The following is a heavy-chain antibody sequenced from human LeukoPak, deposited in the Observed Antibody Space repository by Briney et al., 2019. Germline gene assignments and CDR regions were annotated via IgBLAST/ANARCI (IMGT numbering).Heavy chain of an antibody. CDR3: TTDWDSSGYYYLFDVGTDY. V-gene: IGHV3-15*01. CDR1: GFTFSIHA. D-gene: IGHD3-22*01. Sequence: PGGSLRLSCAASGFTFSIHAMHWVRQAPGKGLEWVGRIKSKTDGGTTDYAAPVKGRFTISRDDSKNTLYLQMNSLKTEDTAVYYCTTDWDSSGYYYLFDVGTDYWGQGTLVTVSS. CDR2: IKSKTDGGTT. J-gene: IGHJ4*02.